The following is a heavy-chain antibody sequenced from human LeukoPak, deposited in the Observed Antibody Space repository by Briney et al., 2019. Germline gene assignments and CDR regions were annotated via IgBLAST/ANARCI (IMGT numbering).Heavy chain of an antibody. CDR3: TSRGWP. D-gene: IGHD6-19*01. J-gene: IGHJ4*02. CDR1: GFTFSGSS. V-gene: IGHV3-73*01. CDR2: IRSKAHSYAT. Sequence: PGGSLRLSCAASGFTFSGSSMQWVRQAPGKGLEWVGCIRSKAHSYATAYAASVKGRFTISRDDSKNTAYLQMNSLKTEDTAVYYCTSRGWPWGQGTLVTVSS.